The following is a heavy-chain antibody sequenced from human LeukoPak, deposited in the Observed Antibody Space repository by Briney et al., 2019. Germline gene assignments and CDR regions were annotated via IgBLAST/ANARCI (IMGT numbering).Heavy chain of an antibody. CDR3: ARAEDTAMVYYFDY. V-gene: IGHV4-39*01. CDR1: GGSISSSSYY. Sequence: SETLSLTCTVSGGSISSSSYYWGWIRQPPGKGLERIGSIYYSGSTYYNPSLKSRVTISVDTSKNQFSLKLSSVTAADTAVYYCARAEDTAMVYYFDYWGQGTLVTVSS. D-gene: IGHD5-18*01. CDR2: IYYSGST. J-gene: IGHJ4*02.